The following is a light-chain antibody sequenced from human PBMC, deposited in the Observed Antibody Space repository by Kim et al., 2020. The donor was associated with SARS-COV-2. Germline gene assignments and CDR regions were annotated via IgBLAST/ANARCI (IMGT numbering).Light chain of an antibody. CDR3: QSYDHANHVVI. J-gene: IGLJ2*01. CDR2: DDD. CDR1: GGSMFTNY. Sequence: TISCTRRGGSMFTNYVQWFQQRPGSSPTTVIYDDDKTPSGVPSRFSASVDSSSNSASLTISGLETEDEGDYYCQSYDHANHVVIFGGGTQLTVL. V-gene: IGLV6-57*01.